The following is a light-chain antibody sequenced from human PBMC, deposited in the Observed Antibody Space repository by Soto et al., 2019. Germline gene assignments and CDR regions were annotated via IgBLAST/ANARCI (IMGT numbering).Light chain of an antibody. V-gene: IGLV3-1*01. CDR3: QAWDRSTVV. Sequence: SCELTQPPSVSVSPGQTASITCSGDKLGDKYACWYQQKPGQSPVLVIYQDSKRPSGIPERFSGSNSGNTATLTISGTQAMDEADYYCQAWDRSTVVFGTGTKLTVL. CDR1: KLGDKY. CDR2: QDS. J-gene: IGLJ1*01.